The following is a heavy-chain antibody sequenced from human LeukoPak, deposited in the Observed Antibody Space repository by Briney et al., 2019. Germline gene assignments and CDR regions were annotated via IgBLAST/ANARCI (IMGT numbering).Heavy chain of an antibody. D-gene: IGHD1-26*01. CDR2: IYPGDSDT. CDR3: ARRPTNYYGMDV. J-gene: IGHJ6*02. CDR1: GYSFTTYW. V-gene: IGHV5-51*01. Sequence: GESLKISCKASGYSFTTYWIVWVRQMPGKGPEWMGVIYPGDSDTRYSPSLQGHVTISADKSINTAYLQWSSLTASDTAMYYCARRPTNYYGMDVWGQGTTVTVSS.